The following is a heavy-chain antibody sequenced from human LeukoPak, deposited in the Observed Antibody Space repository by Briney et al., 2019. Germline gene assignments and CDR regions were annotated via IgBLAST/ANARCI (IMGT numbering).Heavy chain of an antibody. Sequence: GGSLRLSCAASGFTFSSYEMNWVRQAPGKGLEWVSYISSSGSTIYYADSVKGRFTISRDNAKNSLYLQMNSLRSDDTAVYYCARDRRGYDILTGYPLYYYYYMDVWGKGTTVTISS. CDR1: GFTFSSYE. CDR2: ISSSGSTI. CDR3: ARDRRGYDILTGYPLYYYYYMDV. J-gene: IGHJ6*03. V-gene: IGHV3-48*03. D-gene: IGHD3-9*01.